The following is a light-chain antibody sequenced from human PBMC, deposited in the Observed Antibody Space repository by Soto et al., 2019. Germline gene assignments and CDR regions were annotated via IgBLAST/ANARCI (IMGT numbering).Light chain of an antibody. Sequence: EIVLTQSPATMYLSPGESATLSFRASRSVSNYLAWYQQKPGQAPRLLIYDASKRPTDIPARFSGSRSGTDFTPTISSLQSEDFAVYYCQQYKNWPPITFGQGTRLEIK. CDR1: RSVSNY. CDR2: DAS. J-gene: IGKJ5*01. CDR3: QQYKNWPPIT. V-gene: IGKV3-11*01.